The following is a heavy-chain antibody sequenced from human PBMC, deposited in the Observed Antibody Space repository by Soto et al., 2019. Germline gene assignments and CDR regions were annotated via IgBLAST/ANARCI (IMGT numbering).Heavy chain of an antibody. CDR1: GFAFRSYG. J-gene: IGHJ5*02. CDR2: ISHDGDKE. V-gene: IGHV3-30*18. Sequence: QEQLVESGGGVVQPGSSLRLSCAASGFAFRSYGMHWVRQAPGKGLEWVALISHDGDKEYYADSVKGRFTISRDNSENTLFLRMNSLTADDSDVYFCAKAGFTIFGEGFDPWGQGTRVTVSS. CDR3: AKAGFTIFGEGFDP. D-gene: IGHD3-3*01.